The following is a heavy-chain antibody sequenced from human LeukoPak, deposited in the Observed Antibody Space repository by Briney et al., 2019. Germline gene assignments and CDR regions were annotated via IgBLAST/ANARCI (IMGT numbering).Heavy chain of an antibody. J-gene: IGHJ4*02. V-gene: IGHV3-53*01. CDR2: IYSGGST. Sequence: GGSLRLSCAASGFTVSSNYMSWVRQAPGKGLEWVSLIYSGGSTYYADSVKGRFTISRANSENTLYLQMNNLRAEDTAVYYCAKATGYLLWGQGTLVTVSS. D-gene: IGHD1-14*01. CDR1: GFTVSSNY. CDR3: AKATGYLL.